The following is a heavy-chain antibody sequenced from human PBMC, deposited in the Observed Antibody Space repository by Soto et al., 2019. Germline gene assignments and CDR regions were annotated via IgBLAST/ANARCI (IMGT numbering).Heavy chain of an antibody. CDR3: ARDVAGDPDCYFDF. D-gene: IGHD3-16*01. CDR2: IIPILGIA. Sequence: ASVNVSCKASGGSFSSYTTSWVRQAPGQGLEWMGRIIPILGIANYAQKFQGRLSITRDTSATTAYMELSSLRTEDTAVYFCARDVAGDPDCYFDFWGQGTLVTVSS. V-gene: IGHV1-69*04. CDR1: GGSFSSYT. J-gene: IGHJ4*02.